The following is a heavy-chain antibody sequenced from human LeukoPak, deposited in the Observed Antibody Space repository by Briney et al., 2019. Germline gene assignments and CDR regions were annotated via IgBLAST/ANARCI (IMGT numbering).Heavy chain of an antibody. CDR1: GFTFSSYA. CDR3: AKTDFWSGYLRYFDWLTFDY. CDR2: ISGSGGST. D-gene: IGHD3-9*01. Sequence: PGGSLRLSCAASGFTFSSYALSWVRQAPGKGLKWVSAISGSGGSTYYADSVKGRFTISRDNSKNTLYLQMNSLRAEDTAVYYCAKTDFWSGYLRYFDWLTFDYWGQGTLVTVSS. V-gene: IGHV3-23*01. J-gene: IGHJ4*02.